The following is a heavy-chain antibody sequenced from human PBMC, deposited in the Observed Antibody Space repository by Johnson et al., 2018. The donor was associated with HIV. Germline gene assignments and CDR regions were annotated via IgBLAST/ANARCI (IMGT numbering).Heavy chain of an antibody. J-gene: IGHJ3*01. CDR2: IYSGGTT. CDR1: GFTVSSNY. CDR3: ARESANSGRYSGAFDV. D-gene: IGHD1-26*01. Sequence: VQLVESGGGLVQPGGSLGLSCAASGFTVSSNYMSWVRQAPGKGLEWVSVIYSGGTTYYADSVKGRFTISRDNSKNTLYLQMNSLRAEDTAVYYCARESANSGRYSGAFDVWGQGTMVIVSS. V-gene: IGHV3-66*01.